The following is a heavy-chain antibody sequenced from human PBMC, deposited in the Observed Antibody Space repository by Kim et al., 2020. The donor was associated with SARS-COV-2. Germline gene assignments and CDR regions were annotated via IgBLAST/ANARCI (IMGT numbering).Heavy chain of an antibody. CDR2: MSTTGRAT. CDR1: GFTFSGSY. Sequence: GGSLRLSCTASGFTFSGSYMSWIRKAPGKRLEWISYMSTTGRATFYADSVKGRFTISRDNAVNSLYLQMDSLRADDTAIYFCAKMQHIVASTPFDLWGLGTQVIVSS. J-gene: IGHJ5*01. V-gene: IGHV3-11*01. D-gene: IGHD5-12*01. CDR3: AKMQHIVASTPFDL.